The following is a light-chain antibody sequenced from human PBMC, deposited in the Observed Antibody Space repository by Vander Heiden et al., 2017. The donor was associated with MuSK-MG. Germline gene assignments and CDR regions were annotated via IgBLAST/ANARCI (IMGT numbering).Light chain of an antibody. V-gene: IGKV3-11*01. CDR2: DAS. CDR1: QSVSRH. J-gene: IGKJ4*01. CDR3: QQRSRLPIT. Sequence: EIVLTQSPATLSLSPGERATLSCRASQSVSRHLAWYQQRPGQAPRLLISDASNRATGIPARFSGSGSGTDFTLIISSLEPEDFAVYYCQQRSRLPITFGGGTKVEIK.